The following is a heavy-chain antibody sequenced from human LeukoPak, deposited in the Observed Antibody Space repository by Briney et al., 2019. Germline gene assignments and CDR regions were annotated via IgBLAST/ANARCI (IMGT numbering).Heavy chain of an antibody. V-gene: IGHV1-18*01. CDR2: IGRNNGNT. J-gene: IGHJ4*02. CDR3: ARDRSDYYFDY. D-gene: IGHD6-25*01. Sequence: GASVKVSCKASGYTFISYGITWVRRAPGQGLEWMGWIGRNNGNTKFAQKFQGRVTMTTDTSTTTAYMELRSLRSDDTAVYFCARDRSDYYFDYWGQGTLVSVSS. CDR1: GYTFISYG.